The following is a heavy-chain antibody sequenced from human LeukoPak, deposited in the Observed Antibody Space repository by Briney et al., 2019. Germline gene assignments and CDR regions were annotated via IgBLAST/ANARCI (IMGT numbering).Heavy chain of an antibody. V-gene: IGHV3-7*01. CDR2: IKQDGSEN. Sequence: PGGSLRLSCAASGFTFSSYWMSWVRQAPGKGREWVANIKQDGSENYYVDSVKGRFTISRDNAKNSLYLQMNSLRAEDTAVYYCARDVWGTTVTPFDYWGQGTLVTVSS. D-gene: IGHD4-17*01. J-gene: IGHJ4*02. CDR3: ARDVWGTTVTPFDY. CDR1: GFTFSSYW.